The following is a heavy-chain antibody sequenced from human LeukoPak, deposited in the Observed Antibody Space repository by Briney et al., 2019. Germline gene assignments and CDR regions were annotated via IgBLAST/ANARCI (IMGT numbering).Heavy chain of an antibody. Sequence: SETLSLTCTVSGGSITFYYWHWMRQPPGKGLEWIGHTFYSGSVKYNPSLESRVTISVDRSKNQISLNLNSVTAADTAVYYCAKGGPEASAGLSWFDPWGQGTLVTVSS. J-gene: IGHJ5*02. D-gene: IGHD1-14*01. V-gene: IGHV4-59*01. CDR2: TFYSGSV. CDR1: GGSITFYY. CDR3: AKGGPEASAGLSWFDP.